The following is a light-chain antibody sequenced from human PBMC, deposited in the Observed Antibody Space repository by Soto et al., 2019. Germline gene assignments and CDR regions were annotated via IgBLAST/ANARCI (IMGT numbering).Light chain of an antibody. V-gene: IGKV1-39*01. J-gene: IGKJ5*01. CDR2: GAN. CDR3: QQNYITPQIT. Sequence: DIQMTQSPSSLSSSVGDRVTITCLASQSINNYLNWYQQQSGKAPKLLIYGANRLQSGVPSRFSGSGSGTDFTLTISSLQPEDFATYFCQQNYITPQITFGQGTRLEIK. CDR1: QSINNY.